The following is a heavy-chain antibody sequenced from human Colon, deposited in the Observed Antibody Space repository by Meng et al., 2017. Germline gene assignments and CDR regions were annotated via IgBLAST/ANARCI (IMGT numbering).Heavy chain of an antibody. CDR3: ARAALRDGYNYYSAGDFDY. CDR2: IYTSGST. D-gene: IGHD5-24*01. CDR1: GGSISSGSYY. Sequence: SETLSLTCTVSGGSISSGSYYWSWTRQPAGKGLEWIGRIYTSGSTNYNPSLKSRVTISVDTSKNQFSLKLSSVTAADTAVYYCARAALRDGYNYYSAGDFDYWGQGTLVTVSS. V-gene: IGHV4-61*02. J-gene: IGHJ4*02.